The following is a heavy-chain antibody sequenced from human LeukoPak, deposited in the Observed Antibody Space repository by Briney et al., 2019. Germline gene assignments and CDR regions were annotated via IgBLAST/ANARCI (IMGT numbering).Heavy chain of an antibody. V-gene: IGHV4-30-4*08. D-gene: IGHD2-2*01. Sequence: PSQTLSVSGTVSGGSISSGDYDCIWIRQPPGKGLVWIGYIYYSGSPYYNPSLNRRVTMSVDTSKNQFALKLSSVTAADAAVYYCAREGCSSTSCYYYYYMDVWGKGTTVTVSS. CDR2: IYYSGSP. CDR3: AREGCSSTSCYYYYYMDV. J-gene: IGHJ6*03. CDR1: GGSISSGDYD.